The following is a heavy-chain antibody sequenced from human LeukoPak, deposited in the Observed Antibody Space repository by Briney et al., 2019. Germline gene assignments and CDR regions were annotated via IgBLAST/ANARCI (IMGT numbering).Heavy chain of an antibody. J-gene: IGHJ4*02. CDR1: GFTFSSYS. CDR2: ISSSSSYI. Sequence: GGSLRLSCAASGFTFSSYSMNWVRQAPGKGLEWFSSISSSSSYIYYADSVKGRFTISRDNAKNSLYLQMNSLRAEDTAVYYCASGGYSSSWYGFYWGQGTLVTVSS. D-gene: IGHD6-13*01. CDR3: ASGGYSSSWYGFY. V-gene: IGHV3-21*01.